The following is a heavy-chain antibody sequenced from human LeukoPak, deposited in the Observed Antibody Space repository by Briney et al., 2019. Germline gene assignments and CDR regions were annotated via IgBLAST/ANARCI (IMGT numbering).Heavy chain of an antibody. CDR1: GYTLTSYY. D-gene: IGHD3-10*01. CDR2: INPSDGST. CDR3: ARDRYYYGSGSYHCGLDV. V-gene: IGHV1-46*01. J-gene: IGHJ6*02. Sequence: ASVKVSCKTSGYTLTSYYMHWVRQAPGQGLEWMGIINPSDGSTSYAQKFQDRVTMTRDTSTSTVYMELSSLRSEDTAVYYCARDRYYYGSGSYHCGLDVWGQGTTVTVSS.